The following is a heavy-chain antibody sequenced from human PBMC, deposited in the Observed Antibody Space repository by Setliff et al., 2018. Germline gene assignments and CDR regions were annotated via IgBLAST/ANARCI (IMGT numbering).Heavy chain of an antibody. CDR2: IIPIFGTA. J-gene: IGHJ4*02. V-gene: IGHV1-69*13. CDR3: ATQPLQWELLGFDY. CDR1: GGTFSSYA. D-gene: IGHD1-26*01. Sequence: SVKVSCKASGGTFSSYAISWVRQAPGQGLEWMGGIIPIFGTANYAQKFQGRVTITADESTSTAYMELSSLRSEDTAVYYCATQPLQWELLGFDYWGQGTLVTVSS.